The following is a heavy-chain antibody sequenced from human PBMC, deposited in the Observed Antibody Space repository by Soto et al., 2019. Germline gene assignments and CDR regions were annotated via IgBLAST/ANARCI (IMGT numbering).Heavy chain of an antibody. CDR2: IFYTGNT. D-gene: IGHD1-26*01. CDR3: ARQPYTRSYYNWFDP. V-gene: IGHV4-39*01. Sequence: QLQLQESGPGLVKPSETLSLTCTVSGGSISSSSYYWGWIRQPPGKGLEWIASIFYTGNTYFNPSLKSRVTISVDKSKNQFSLKLKSVTAADTAVYYCARQPYTRSYYNWFDPWGQGTLVTVSS. CDR1: GGSISSSSYY. J-gene: IGHJ5*02.